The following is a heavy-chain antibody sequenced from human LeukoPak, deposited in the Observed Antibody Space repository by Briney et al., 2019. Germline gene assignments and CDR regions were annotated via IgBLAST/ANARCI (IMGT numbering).Heavy chain of an antibody. J-gene: IGHJ4*02. CDR2: IHSSGDYI. CDR1: ASGVAFTSHS. D-gene: IGHD1-20*01. V-gene: IGHV3-21*05. CDR3: AREYNSGATFDY. Sequence: PGGSLRLSCAASASGVAFTSHSMNWVRQAPGKGLEWISYIHSSGDYIFYADSVKGRFTVSRDNARNSLYLQMNSLRAEDTAIYYCAREYNSGATFDYWGQGTLVTVSS.